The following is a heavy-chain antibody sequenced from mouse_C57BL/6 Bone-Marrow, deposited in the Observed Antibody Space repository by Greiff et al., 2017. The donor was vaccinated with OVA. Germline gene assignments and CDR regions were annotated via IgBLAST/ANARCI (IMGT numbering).Heavy chain of an antibody. CDR1: GYAFSSYW. CDR3: ARGGWLLPSSY. CDR2: IYPGDGDT. D-gene: IGHD2-3*01. J-gene: IGHJ3*01. Sequence: LMESGAELVKPGASVKISCKASGYAFSSYWMNWVKQRPGKGLEWIGQIYPGDGDTNYNGKFKGKATLTADKSSSTAYMQLSSLTSEDSAVYFCARGGWLLPSSYWGQGTLVTVSA. V-gene: IGHV1-80*01.